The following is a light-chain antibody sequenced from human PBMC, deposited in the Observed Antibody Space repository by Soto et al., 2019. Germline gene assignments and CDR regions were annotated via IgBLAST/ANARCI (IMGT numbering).Light chain of an antibody. Sequence: DLQMTQSPSALSASVGDRVTITCRASQSTSGHLNWYQQKPGKAPTLLIYAASNMQDEVPLRFSGSGSGTEYTLTISSLQPEDFATYFCQQSFSAPSTLGQGTNIEIK. J-gene: IGKJ2*01. V-gene: IGKV1-39*01. CDR2: AAS. CDR1: QSTSGH. CDR3: QQSFSAPST.